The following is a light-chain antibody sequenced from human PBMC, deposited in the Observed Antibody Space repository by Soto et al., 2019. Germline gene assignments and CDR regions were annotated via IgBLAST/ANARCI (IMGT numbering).Light chain of an antibody. Sequence: DIQMTQPPFSLSASVGDRVIITCRASQGINNYLAWYQQKPGKVPKLLIHAASTLQSGVSPRFSGSGSGTDFTLTISSLQPEDVATYYCQKYNSAPLTFGGGTKVDIK. CDR1: QGINNY. CDR2: AAS. CDR3: QKYNSAPLT. J-gene: IGKJ4*01. V-gene: IGKV1-27*01.